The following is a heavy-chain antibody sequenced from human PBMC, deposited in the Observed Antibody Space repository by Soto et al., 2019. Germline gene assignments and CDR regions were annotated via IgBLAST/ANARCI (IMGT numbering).Heavy chain of an antibody. CDR1: GGSLRNSLYH. Sequence: SDTLCRTSTIAGGSLRNSLYHSAWFRHPPGKGLEWIATVHYSGSTYYTPSLKSRVTISADTSNNQFSLRLNSVTAADTAVYYCARQHYYDSSGYYTWNWGQGTLVTVS. D-gene: IGHD3-22*01. CDR3: ARQHYYDSSGYYTWN. CDR2: VHYSGST. V-gene: IGHV4-39*01. J-gene: IGHJ4*02.